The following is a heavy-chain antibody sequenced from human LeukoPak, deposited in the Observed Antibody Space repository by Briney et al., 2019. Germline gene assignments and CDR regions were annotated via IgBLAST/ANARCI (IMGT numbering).Heavy chain of an antibody. CDR2: IYFSGST. Sequence: SETLSLTCTVSGGSISSSSYYWGWIRQPPGKGLEWIGSIYFSGSTYYNPSLKSRVTISADTSKNKFSLKLSSVTAADTAVYYCARSLVKLGYSYGPTINYFDYWGQGTLVTVSS. J-gene: IGHJ4*02. D-gene: IGHD5-18*01. V-gene: IGHV4-39*07. CDR1: GGSISSSSYY. CDR3: ARSLVKLGYSYGPTINYFDY.